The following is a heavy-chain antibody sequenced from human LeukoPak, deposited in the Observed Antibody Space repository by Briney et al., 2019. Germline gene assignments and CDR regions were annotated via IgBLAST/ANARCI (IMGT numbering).Heavy chain of an antibody. J-gene: IGHJ2*01. Sequence: SETLSLTCTVSGGSISSSSYYWGWIRQPPGKGLEWIGSIYYSGSTYYNPSLKSRVTISVDTSKNQFSLKLSSVTAADTAVYYCARGSLWYGSGSLWYFDLWGRGTLVTVSS. D-gene: IGHD3-10*01. CDR3: ARGSLWYGSGSLWYFDL. CDR2: IYYSGST. CDR1: GGSISSSSYY. V-gene: IGHV4-39*07.